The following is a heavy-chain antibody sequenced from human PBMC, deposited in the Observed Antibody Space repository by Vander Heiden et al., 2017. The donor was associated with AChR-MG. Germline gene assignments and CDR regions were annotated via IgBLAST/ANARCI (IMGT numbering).Heavy chain of an antibody. CDR1: GGSISSSSYY. V-gene: IGHV4-39*01. CDR2: IYYSGST. Sequence: QLQLQESGPGLVKPSETLSLTCTVSGGSISSSSYYWGWIRQPPGKGLEWIGSIYYSGSTYYNPSLKSRVTISVDTSKNQFSLKLSSVTAADTAVYYCARQGGDFWSGYYIYYYYYMDVWGKGTTVTVSS. J-gene: IGHJ6*03. D-gene: IGHD3-3*01. CDR3: ARQGGDFWSGYYIYYYYYMDV.